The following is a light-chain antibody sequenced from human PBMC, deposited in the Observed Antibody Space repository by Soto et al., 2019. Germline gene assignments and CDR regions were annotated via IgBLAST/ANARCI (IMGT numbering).Light chain of an antibody. Sequence: QSALTQPASVSGSPGQSITISCTGTSSDVGGYDYVSWYQQHPGKAPKLMIYDVTNRPSGVSNRFSGSKSGNTASLTISGLQAEDEADYYCRSFSSGSTLVLFGGGTKVTVL. CDR3: RSFSSGSTLVL. J-gene: IGLJ2*01. CDR1: SSDVGGYDY. V-gene: IGLV2-14*01. CDR2: DVT.